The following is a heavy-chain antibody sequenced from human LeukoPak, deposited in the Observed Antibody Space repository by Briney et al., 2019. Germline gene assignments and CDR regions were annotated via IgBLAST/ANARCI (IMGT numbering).Heavy chain of an antibody. CDR3: ARCQTKYYYGSGSYSYYFDY. Sequence: SVKVSCKASGGTFSSYAISWVRQAPGQGLEWMGGIIPILGIANYAQKFQGRVTITADKSTSTAYMELSSLRSEDTAVYYCARCQTKYYYGSGSYSYYFDYWGQGTLVTVSS. CDR2: IIPILGIA. CDR1: GGTFSSYA. V-gene: IGHV1-69*04. J-gene: IGHJ4*02. D-gene: IGHD3-10*01.